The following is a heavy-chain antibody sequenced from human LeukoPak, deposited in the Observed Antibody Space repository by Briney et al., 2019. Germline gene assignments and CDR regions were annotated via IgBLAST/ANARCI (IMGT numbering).Heavy chain of an antibody. CDR3: ARDHERYYDSSTHAFDI. J-gene: IGHJ3*02. D-gene: IGHD3-22*01. Sequence: ASVKVSCKASGYTFTSYGISWVRQAPGQGLEWMGWISAYNGNTNYAQKLQGRVTMTTDTSTSTAYMELRSLRSDDTAVYYCARDHERYYDSSTHAFDIWGQGTMVTVSS. CDR2: ISAYNGNT. V-gene: IGHV1-18*01. CDR1: GYTFTSYG.